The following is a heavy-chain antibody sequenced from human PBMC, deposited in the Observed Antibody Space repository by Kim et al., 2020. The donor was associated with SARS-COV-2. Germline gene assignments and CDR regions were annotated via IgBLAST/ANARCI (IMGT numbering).Heavy chain of an antibody. CDR2: IVGGGGST. CDR3: AKDFGSSGYHPFGY. CDR1: KFTFTGYA. J-gene: IGHJ4*02. Sequence: GGSLRLSCVASKFTFTGYAMNWVRQAPGRGLEWVSAIVGGGGSTYYADSVKGRFTISRDNSKNTLYLQMDNLRADDTAVYYCAKDFGSSGYHPFGYWGQGTLVTVSS. D-gene: IGHD3-22*01. V-gene: IGHV3-23*01.